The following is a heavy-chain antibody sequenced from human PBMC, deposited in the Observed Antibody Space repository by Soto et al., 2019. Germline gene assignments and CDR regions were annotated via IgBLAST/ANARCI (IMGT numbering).Heavy chain of an antibody. V-gene: IGHV1-8*01. J-gene: IGHJ6*03. CDR2: MNPNSGNT. D-gene: IGHD6-13*01. CDR3: AREQSAIAGDYYYYMDV. CDR1: GYTFTSYD. Sequence: ASVKVSCKASGYTFTSYDINWVRQATGQGLEWMGWMNPNSGNTGYAQKFQGRVTMTRNTSISTAYMELSSLRSEDTAVYYCAREQSAIAGDYYYYMDVWGKGTTVTVSS.